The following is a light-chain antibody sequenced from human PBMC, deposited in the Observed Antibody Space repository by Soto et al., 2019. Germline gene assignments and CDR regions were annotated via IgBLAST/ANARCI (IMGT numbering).Light chain of an antibody. J-gene: IGLJ1*01. Sequence: QSALTQPASVSGSPGQSITISCTGTSSDVGGYNYVSWYQQYPGKAPKLILYEVSNRPSVVSNRFSGSKSDNTASLTISGLQAEDEADYYCSSYTSSTTRVFGSGTKVTVL. CDR3: SSYTSSTTRV. CDR1: SSDVGGYNY. V-gene: IGLV2-14*01. CDR2: EVS.